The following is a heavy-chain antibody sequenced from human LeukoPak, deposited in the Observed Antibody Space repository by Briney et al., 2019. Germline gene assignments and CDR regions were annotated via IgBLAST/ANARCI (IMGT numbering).Heavy chain of an antibody. D-gene: IGHD2-21*02. Sequence: PGGSLRLSCAAPGFTFSSYAMSWVRQAPGKGLEWVSAISGSGGSTYYADSVKGRFTISRDNSKNTLYLQMNSLRAEDTAVYYCAKQWSGGDYNDWRTYNWFDPWGQGTLVTVSS. V-gene: IGHV3-23*01. CDR3: AKQWSGGDYNDWRTYNWFDP. J-gene: IGHJ5*02. CDR1: GFTFSSYA. CDR2: ISGSGGST.